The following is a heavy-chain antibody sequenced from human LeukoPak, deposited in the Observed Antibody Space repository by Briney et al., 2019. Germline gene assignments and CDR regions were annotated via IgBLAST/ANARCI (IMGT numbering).Heavy chain of an antibody. CDR2: IKPDGSEK. CDR3: AREVYCSSTSCYTGYFQH. D-gene: IGHD2-2*02. J-gene: IGHJ1*01. V-gene: IGHV3-7*01. CDR1: GFTFSSYW. Sequence: PGGSLRLSCAASGFTFSSYWMSWVRQAPGKGLEWVANIKPDGSEKYYVDSVKGRFTISRDNAKNSLYLQMNSLRAEDTAVYYCAREVYCSSTSCYTGYFQHWGQGTLVTVSS.